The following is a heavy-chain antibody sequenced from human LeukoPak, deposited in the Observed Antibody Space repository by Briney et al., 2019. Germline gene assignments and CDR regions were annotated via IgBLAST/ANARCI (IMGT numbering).Heavy chain of an antibody. CDR2: IYYSGST. Sequence: SETLSLTCTVSGGSISSYYWSWIRQPPGKGLEWFGYIYYSGSTNYNPSLKSRVTISVDTSKNQFSLKLSSVTAADTAVYYCARAYCGGDCYPNDASDIWGQGTMVTVSS. D-gene: IGHD2-21*01. J-gene: IGHJ3*02. V-gene: IGHV4-59*01. CDR1: GGSISSYY. CDR3: ARAYCGGDCYPNDASDI.